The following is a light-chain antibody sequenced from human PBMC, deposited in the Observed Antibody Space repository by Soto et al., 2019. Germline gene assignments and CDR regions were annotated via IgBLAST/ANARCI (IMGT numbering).Light chain of an antibody. CDR1: QSVSSSY. V-gene: IGKV3-20*01. J-gene: IGKJ3*01. CDR2: GAS. CDR3: QQYGSSFT. Sequence: EIVLTQSPGTLSLSPGERATLSCRASQSVSSSYLAWYQQKPGQAPRLIIYGASSRDTGIPDRFSGSGSGTDFTLTSSRLETEVFAVYYCQQYGSSFTFGPGTKVDIK.